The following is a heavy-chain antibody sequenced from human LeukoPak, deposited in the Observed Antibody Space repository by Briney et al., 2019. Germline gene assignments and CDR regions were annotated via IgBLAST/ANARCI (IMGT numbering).Heavy chain of an antibody. CDR3: AGDVNYYDSSGYSPDY. V-gene: IGHV3-30*02. J-gene: IGHJ4*02. CDR2: IRYDGSNK. D-gene: IGHD3-22*01. CDR1: GFTFSSYG. Sequence: QPGGSLRLSCAASGFTFSSYGMHWVRQAPGKGLEWVAFIRYDGSNKYYADSVKGRFTISRDNAKNSLYLQMNSLRAEDTAVYYCAGDVNYYDSSGYSPDYWGQGTLVTVSS.